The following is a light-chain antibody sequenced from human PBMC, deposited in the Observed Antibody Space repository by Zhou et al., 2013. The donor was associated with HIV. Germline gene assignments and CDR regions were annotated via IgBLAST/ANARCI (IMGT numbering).Light chain of an antibody. CDR2: KTN. J-gene: IGLJ2*01. Sequence: QSAVTQPPSASGTPGQRVTISCSGRSSNIGSNPVNWYKQLPGTAPKLLIYKTNERPSGVTDRFSGSKSGTSASLAISGLQSEDEADYYCAAWDDSLNGVVFGGGTKLNVL. CDR3: AAWDDSLNGVV. V-gene: IGLV1-44*01. CDR1: SSNIGSNP.